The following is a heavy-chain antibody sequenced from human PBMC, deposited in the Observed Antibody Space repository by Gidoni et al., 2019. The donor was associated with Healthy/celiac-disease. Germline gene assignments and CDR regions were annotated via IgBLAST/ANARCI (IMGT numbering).Heavy chain of an antibody. J-gene: IGHJ4*02. CDR1: GSTFSSYA. CDR2: ISGSGGST. V-gene: IGHV3-23*01. CDR3: AKVEGEGYSTY. Sequence: EVQLLESGGGLVLPGGSLRLSCAASGSTFSSYAMSWVRQAPGKGLEWVSAISGSGGSTYYADSVKGRFTISRDNSKNTLYLQMNSLRAEDTAVYYCAKVEGEGYSTYWGQGTLVTVSS. D-gene: IGHD6-13*01.